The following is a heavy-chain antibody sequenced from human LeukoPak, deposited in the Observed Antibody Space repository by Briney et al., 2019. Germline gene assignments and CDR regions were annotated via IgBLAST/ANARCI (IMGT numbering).Heavy chain of an antibody. V-gene: IGHV3-48*01. Sequence: AGGSLRLSCAASGFTFSSYSMNWVRQAPGKGLEWVSYISSSSSTIYYADSVKGRLTISRDHAKNSLYLQMNSLRAEDTAVYYCARADYYDNAFDIWGQGTMVTVSS. D-gene: IGHD3-22*01. CDR1: GFTFSSYS. CDR3: ARADYYDNAFDI. CDR2: ISSSSSTI. J-gene: IGHJ3*02.